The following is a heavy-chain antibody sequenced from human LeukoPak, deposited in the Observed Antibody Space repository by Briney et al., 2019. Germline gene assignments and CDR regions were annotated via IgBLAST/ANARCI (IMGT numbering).Heavy chain of an antibody. J-gene: IGHJ4*02. D-gene: IGHD2-2*01. CDR3: AREPQGDYWEYQPMRY. V-gene: IGHV1-18*01. CDR2: ISAYNGNT. Sequence: ASVKVSCKASGYTFTSYGISWVRQAPGQGLEWMGWISAYNGNTNYAQKIQGRVTITADKSTSTAYMELSSLRSEDTAVYYCAREPQGDYWEYQPMRYWGQGTLVTVSS. CDR1: GYTFTSYG.